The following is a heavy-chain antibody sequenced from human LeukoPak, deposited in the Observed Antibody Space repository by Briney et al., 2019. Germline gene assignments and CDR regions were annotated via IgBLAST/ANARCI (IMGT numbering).Heavy chain of an antibody. Sequence: ASVKVSCTASGYTFTSYYMHWVRQAPGQGLEWMGIINPSGGTTSYAQKFQCRVTMTRDTSTSTVYMELSSLRSEDTAVYYCAREIVATITGAFDYWGQGTLVSVSS. J-gene: IGHJ4*02. CDR2: INPSGGTT. D-gene: IGHD5-12*01. CDR3: AREIVATITGAFDY. CDR1: GYTFTSYY. V-gene: IGHV1-46*01.